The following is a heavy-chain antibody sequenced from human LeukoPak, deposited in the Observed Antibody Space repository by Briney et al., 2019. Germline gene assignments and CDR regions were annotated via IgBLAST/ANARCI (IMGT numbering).Heavy chain of an antibody. Sequence: SVKVSCKASGYTFTGYYMHWVRQAPGQGLEWMGGIIPIFGTANYAQKFQGRVTITTDESTSTAYMELSSLRSEDTAVYYCARLPITMMGWFDPWGQGTLVTVSS. CDR2: IIPIFGTA. J-gene: IGHJ5*02. CDR1: GYTFTGYY. V-gene: IGHV1-69*05. CDR3: ARLPITMMGWFDP. D-gene: IGHD3-22*01.